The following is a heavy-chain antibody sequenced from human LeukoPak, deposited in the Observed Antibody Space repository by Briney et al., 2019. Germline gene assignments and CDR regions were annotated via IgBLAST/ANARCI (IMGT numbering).Heavy chain of an antibody. Sequence: GGSLRLSCTASGFTFSYYWMHWVRQAPGKGLVWVSRINPDGTYTTYADSVRGRFTISRDNAKNSLYLQMNSLRAEDTAVYYCAKGGYVNCLHICGRGTLVTVSS. J-gene: IGHJ2*01. D-gene: IGHD1-1*01. CDR2: INPDGTYT. V-gene: IGHV3-74*01. CDR1: GFTFSYYW. CDR3: AKGGYVNCLHI.